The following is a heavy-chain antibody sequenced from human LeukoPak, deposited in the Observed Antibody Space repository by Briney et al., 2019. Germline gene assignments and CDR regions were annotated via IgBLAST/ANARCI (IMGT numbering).Heavy chain of an antibody. J-gene: IGHJ6*03. Sequence: PSEILSLTCTVSGGSISSSSYYWGWIRQPPGKGLEWIGSIYYSGSTYYNPSLKSRVTISVDTSKNQFSLKLSSVTAADTAVYYCARGIDDFSRSEPTYYYYYYMDVWGKGTTVTVSS. CDR1: GGSISSSSYY. D-gene: IGHD3-3*01. CDR2: IYYSGST. CDR3: ARGIDDFSRSEPTYYYYYYMDV. V-gene: IGHV4-39*07.